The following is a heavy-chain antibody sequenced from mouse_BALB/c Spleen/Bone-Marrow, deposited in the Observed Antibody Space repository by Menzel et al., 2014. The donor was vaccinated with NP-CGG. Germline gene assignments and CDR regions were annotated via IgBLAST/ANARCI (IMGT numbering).Heavy chain of an antibody. CDR2: IYPYNGGT. D-gene: IGHD2-3*01. CDR3: ARDDGYYDY. Sequence: EVQLQQSGPELVKPGASVKISCKASGYTFTDYNMHWVKQSHGKSLEWIGYIYPYNGGTGYNQKFKSKATLTADNSSSTAYMELRSLTSEDSAVYYCARDDGYYDYWGQGTTLTVSS. J-gene: IGHJ2*01. V-gene: IGHV1S29*02. CDR1: GYTFTDYN.